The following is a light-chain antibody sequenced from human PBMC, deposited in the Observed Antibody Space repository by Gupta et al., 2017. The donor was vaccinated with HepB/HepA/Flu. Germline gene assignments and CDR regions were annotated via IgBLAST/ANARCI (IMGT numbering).Light chain of an antibody. CDR1: SSDIGSYTR. CDR2: EVD. CDR3: SSYTTSNTYV. J-gene: IGLJ1*01. Sequence: QSALTQPPSVSGSPGQSVTISCTGTSSDIGSYTRVSWYQQSPGTAPKLIIYEVDTRPSGVPDRFSGSKSGNTASLTISGLQTEDEADYYCSSYTTSNTYVFGIGTKVTVL. V-gene: IGLV2-18*02.